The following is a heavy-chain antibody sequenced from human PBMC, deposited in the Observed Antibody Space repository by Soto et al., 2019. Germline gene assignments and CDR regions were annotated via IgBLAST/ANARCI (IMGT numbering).Heavy chain of an antibody. Sequence: SETLSLTCAVYGGSFSGYYWSWIRQPPGKGLEWIGEINHSGSTNYNPSFKRRLSIHVDTSKNQFSLKLSSVTAADTAVYYCARGISRQWLDKGWFDPWGQGTLVTVSS. J-gene: IGHJ5*02. CDR3: ARGISRQWLDKGWFDP. CDR2: INHSGST. V-gene: IGHV4-34*01. CDR1: GGSFSGYY. D-gene: IGHD6-19*01.